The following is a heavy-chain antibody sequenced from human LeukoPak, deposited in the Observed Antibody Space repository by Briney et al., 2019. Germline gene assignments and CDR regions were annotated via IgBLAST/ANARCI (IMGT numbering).Heavy chain of an antibody. D-gene: IGHD5-18*01. CDR3: ARAAVDTAMLNYFDY. J-gene: IGHJ4*02. CDR2: INHSGST. CDR1: GGSISSSSYY. V-gene: IGHV4-39*07. Sequence: PSETLSLTCTVSGGSISSSSYYWSWIRQPPGKGLEWIGEINHSGSTNYNPPLKSRVTISVDTSKNQFSLKLSSVTAADTAVYYCARAAVDTAMLNYFDYWGQGTLVTVSS.